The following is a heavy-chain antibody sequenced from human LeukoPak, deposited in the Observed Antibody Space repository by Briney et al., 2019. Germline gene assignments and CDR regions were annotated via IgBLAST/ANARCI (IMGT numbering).Heavy chain of an antibody. Sequence: MSSETLTLTCTVSGGSISSSSYYWGWIRQPPGKGLEWIGSIYYSGSTYYNPSLKSRVTISVDTSKNQFSLKLSSVTAADTAVYYCARSRYSSSWPNWFDPWGQGTLVTVSS. D-gene: IGHD6-13*01. J-gene: IGHJ5*02. CDR3: ARSRYSSSWPNWFDP. CDR1: GGSISSSSYY. V-gene: IGHV4-39*07. CDR2: IYYSGST.